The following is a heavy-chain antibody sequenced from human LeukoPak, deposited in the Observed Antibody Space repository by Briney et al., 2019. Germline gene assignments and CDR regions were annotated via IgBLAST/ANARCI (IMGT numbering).Heavy chain of an antibody. CDR3: ARGYKTGRGDY. J-gene: IGHJ4*02. V-gene: IGHV4-34*01. D-gene: IGHD7-27*01. CDR1: GFTFSSYV. Sequence: GSLRLSCAASGFTFSSYVMSWVRQPPGKGLEWIGEINHSGSTNYNPSLKSRVTISVDTSKNQFSLKLSSVTAADTAVYYCARGYKTGRGDYWGQGTLVTVSS. CDR2: INHSGST.